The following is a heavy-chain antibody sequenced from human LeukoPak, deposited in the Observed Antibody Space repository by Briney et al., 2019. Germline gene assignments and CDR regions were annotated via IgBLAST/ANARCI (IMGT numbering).Heavy chain of an antibody. CDR2: ISSSGSTI. Sequence: GGSLRLPCAASGFTFSSYEMNWVRQAPGKGLEWVSYISSSGSTIYYADSVKGRFTISRDNAKNSLYLQMNSLRAEDTAVYYCARLSNWNPYYYYYYGMDVWGQGTTVTVSS. J-gene: IGHJ6*02. CDR1: GFTFSSYE. CDR3: ARLSNWNPYYYYYYGMDV. D-gene: IGHD1-20*01. V-gene: IGHV3-48*03.